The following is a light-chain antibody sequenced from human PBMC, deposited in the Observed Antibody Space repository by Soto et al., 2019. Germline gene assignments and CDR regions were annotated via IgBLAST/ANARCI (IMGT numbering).Light chain of an antibody. CDR1: ENISGW. V-gene: IGKV1-5*01. CDR3: QQLSHYPYS. J-gene: IGKJ2*01. CDR2: DAS. Sequence: DIQMTQSPSTLSASVGDRVTITCRASENISGWLAWYQQKPGRAPKLLIYDASSLQTGVPSRFTVSGSGRKFTLTISGLQFGDFATYFCQQLSHYPYSFGQGTKVDIK.